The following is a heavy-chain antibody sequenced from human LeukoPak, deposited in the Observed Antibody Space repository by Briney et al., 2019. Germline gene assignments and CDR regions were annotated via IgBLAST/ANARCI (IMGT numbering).Heavy chain of an antibody. J-gene: IGHJ5*02. CDR3: ARDLGGITGTTLDWFDP. V-gene: IGHV1-2*02. CDR1: GYTFTGYY. CDR2: INPNSGGT. Sequence: GASVRVSCKASGYTFTGYYMHWVRQAPGQGLEWMGWINPNSGGTNYAQKFQGRVTMTRDTSISTAYMELSGLRSDDTAVYYCARDLGGITGTTLDWFDPWGQGTLVTVSS. D-gene: IGHD1-20*01.